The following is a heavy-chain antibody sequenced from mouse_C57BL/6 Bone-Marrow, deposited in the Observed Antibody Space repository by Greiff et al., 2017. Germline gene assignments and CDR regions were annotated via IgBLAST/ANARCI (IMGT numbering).Heavy chain of an antibody. CDR2: INPYNGYT. CDR1: GYSFTGYF. CDR3: ARDSSSGHIWAGGDY. J-gene: IGHJ2*01. Sequence: EFQLQQSGPELVKPGASVTISCKASGYSFTGYFMNWVKQSHGKRLACIVRINPYNGYTFYNQKFKGKATLTVDKSSRTAHMELLSLTSEDFAVYYCARDSSSGHIWAGGDYWGQGTTLTVSS. D-gene: IGHD3-2*02. V-gene: IGHV1-37*01.